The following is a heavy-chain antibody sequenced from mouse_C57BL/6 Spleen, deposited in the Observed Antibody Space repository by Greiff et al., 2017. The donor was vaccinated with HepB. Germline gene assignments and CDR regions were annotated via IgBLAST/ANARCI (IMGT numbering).Heavy chain of an antibody. CDR1: GYTFTSYG. Sequence: VQLQQSGAELARPGASVKLSCKASGYTFTSYGISWVKQRTGQGLEWIGEIYPRSGNTYYNEKFKGKGTLTADKSSSTAYMELRSLTSEDSAGYICARWGDSSGSRDYWGQGTSVTVSS. V-gene: IGHV1-81*01. D-gene: IGHD3-2*02. CDR2: IYPRSGNT. CDR3: ARWGDSSGSRDY. J-gene: IGHJ4*01.